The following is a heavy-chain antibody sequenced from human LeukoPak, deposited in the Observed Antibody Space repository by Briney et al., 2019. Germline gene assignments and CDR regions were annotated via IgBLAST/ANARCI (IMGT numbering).Heavy chain of an antibody. CDR1: DDSITTFY. J-gene: IGHJ3*02. Sequence: SDTLSLICTVSDDSITTFYFNWIRQSPGKGLEWIGYTYHSGTSDYNPSLQSRVTISIDTSSNTVSLTFRSMTAADTAVYYCATTRGYSTNDAFEIWGTKTQVTVSS. CDR2: TYHSGTS. CDR3: ATTRGYSTNDAFEI. D-gene: IGHD5-12*01. V-gene: IGHV4-59*07.